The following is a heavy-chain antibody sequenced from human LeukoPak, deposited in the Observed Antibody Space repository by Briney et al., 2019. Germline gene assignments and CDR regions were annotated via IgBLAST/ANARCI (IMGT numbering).Heavy chain of an antibody. D-gene: IGHD5-12*01. J-gene: IGHJ4*02. Sequence: PSETLSLTCTVSGGSISSGDYYWSWIRQPPGKGLEWIGYIYYSGSTYYNPSLKSRVTISVDTSKNQFSLKLSSVTAADTAVYYCARLPGGYDYRDNWGQGTLVTVSS. V-gene: IGHV4-30-4*01. CDR3: ARLPGGYDYRDN. CDR1: GGSISSGDYY. CDR2: IYYSGST.